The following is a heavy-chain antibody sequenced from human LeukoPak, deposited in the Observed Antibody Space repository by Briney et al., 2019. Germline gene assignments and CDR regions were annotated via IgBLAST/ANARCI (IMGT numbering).Heavy chain of an antibody. Sequence: GRSLRLSCAASGFTFSSYGMHWVRQAPGKGLEWVAVISYDGSNKYYADSVKDRFTISRDNSKNTLYLQMNSLRAEDTAVYYCAKDSSGWYDYWGQGTLVTVSS. D-gene: IGHD6-19*01. CDR2: ISYDGSNK. CDR1: GFTFSSYG. V-gene: IGHV3-30*18. CDR3: AKDSSGWYDY. J-gene: IGHJ4*02.